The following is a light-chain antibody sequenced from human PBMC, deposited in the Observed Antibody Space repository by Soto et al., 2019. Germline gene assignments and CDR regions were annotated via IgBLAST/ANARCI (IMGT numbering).Light chain of an antibody. Sequence: DIHITQSPSTLSASVGDRVTITCLASQSITSWLAWYQQKPGKAPKLLIYDASSLESGVPSRFSGSGSGTEFTLTISSLQPDDFATYYCQQYNSYPWTFGQGTKVEIK. CDR2: DAS. CDR1: QSITSW. CDR3: QQYNSYPWT. J-gene: IGKJ1*01. V-gene: IGKV1-5*01.